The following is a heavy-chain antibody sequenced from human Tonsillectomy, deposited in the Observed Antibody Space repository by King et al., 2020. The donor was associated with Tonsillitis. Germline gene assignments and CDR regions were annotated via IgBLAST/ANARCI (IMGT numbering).Heavy chain of an antibody. CDR1: GYSFTSYW. CDR3: ARPEDSSGYYLSFDY. D-gene: IGHD3-22*01. Sequence: VQLVESGAEVKKPGESLRISCKGSGYSFTSYWSSWVRQMPGKGLEWMGRIDPSDSYTNYSPSFQGHVTISADKSISTAYLQWSSLKASDTAMYYCARPEDSSGYYLSFDYWGQGTLVTVSS. V-gene: IGHV5-10-1*03. J-gene: IGHJ4*02. CDR2: IDPSDSYT.